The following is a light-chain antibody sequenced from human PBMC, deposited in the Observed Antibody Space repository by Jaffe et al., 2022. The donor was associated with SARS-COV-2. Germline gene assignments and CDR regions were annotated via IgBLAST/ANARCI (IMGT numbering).Light chain of an antibody. V-gene: IGLV1-40*01. CDR2: GNS. CDR1: SSNIGAGYG. CDR3: QSFDSSLRGWV. J-gene: IGLJ3*02. Sequence: QSVLTQPPSVSGAPGQRVTISCTGSSSNIGAGYGVHWYQQLPGTAPKLLIYGNSNRPSGVPDRFSGSKSGTSGSLAITGLQAEDEADYYCQSFDSSLRGWVFGGGTKLTVL.